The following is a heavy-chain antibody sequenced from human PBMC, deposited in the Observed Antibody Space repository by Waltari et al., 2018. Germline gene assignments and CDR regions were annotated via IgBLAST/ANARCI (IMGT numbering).Heavy chain of an antibody. CDR2: ISSSGSTI. V-gene: IGHV3-11*01. J-gene: IGHJ4*02. D-gene: IGHD3-10*01. CDR3: ARRVIITHFDY. Sequence: QVQLVESGGGLVKPGGSLRLSCAASGFTFSDYNLGWIRQAPGKGLGWVSYISSSGSTIYYADSVKGRFTISRDNAKNSLYLQMNSLRAEDTAVYYCARRVIITHFDYWGQGTLVTVSS. CDR1: GFTFSDYN.